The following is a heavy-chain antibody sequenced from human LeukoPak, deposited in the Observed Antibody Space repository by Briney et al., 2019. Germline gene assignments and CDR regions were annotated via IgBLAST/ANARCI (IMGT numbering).Heavy chain of an antibody. CDR3: AASKKYGSGSYYVYYMDV. Sequence: SETLSLTCAVYGGSFSGYYWCWIPQPPRKGLEWIGEINHSGSTNYNPSLKSRVTISVDTSKNQCSLRLSSVTAADTAVYYWAASKKYGSGSYYVYYMDVWGKGTTVTISS. CDR1: GGSFSGYY. V-gene: IGHV4-34*01. D-gene: IGHD3-10*01. J-gene: IGHJ6*03. CDR2: INHSGST.